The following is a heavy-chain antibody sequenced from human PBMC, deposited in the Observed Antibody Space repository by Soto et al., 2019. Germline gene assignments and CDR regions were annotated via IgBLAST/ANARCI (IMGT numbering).Heavy chain of an antibody. CDR1: GFTFSSYE. CDR2: ISSSGSTI. Sequence: GGSLRLSCAASGFTFSSYEMNWVRQAPGKGLEWVSYISSSGSTIYYADSVKGRFTISRDNAKNSLYLQMNSLRAEDTAVYYCARDSSGILWPYYYGMDVWGQGTTVTVSS. J-gene: IGHJ6*02. V-gene: IGHV3-48*03. D-gene: IGHD5-12*01. CDR3: ARDSSGILWPYYYGMDV.